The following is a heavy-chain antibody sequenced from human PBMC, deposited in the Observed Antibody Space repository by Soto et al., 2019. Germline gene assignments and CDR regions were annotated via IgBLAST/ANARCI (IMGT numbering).Heavy chain of an antibody. CDR1: GGSISSYY. D-gene: IGHD3-10*01. CDR3: ARASGWFGEWYFDL. CDR2: IYYSGST. J-gene: IGHJ2*01. V-gene: IGHV4-59*01. Sequence: QVQLQESGPGLVKPSETLSLTCTVSGGSISSYYWSWIRQPPGKGLEWIGYIYYSGSTNYNPSLTHPLGISVDTSKIQLSLMLSSVAGSDTAVYYCARASGWFGEWYFDLWGRGTLVTVSS.